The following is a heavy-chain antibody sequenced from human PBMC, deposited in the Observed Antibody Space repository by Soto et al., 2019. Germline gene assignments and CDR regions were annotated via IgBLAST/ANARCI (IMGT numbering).Heavy chain of an antibody. V-gene: IGHV1-69*01. CDR1: GGTFSSYA. D-gene: IGHD6-19*01. CDR3: AVPPGGGGYSSGWIFDY. CDR2: IIPIFGAA. Sequence: QVQLAQSGAEVKKPGSSVKVSCKASGGTFSSYAISWVRQAPGQGLDWMGGIIPIFGAANYAQKFQGRVTITADESTSPAYMELTNLSSEDTAVYYCAVPPGGGGYSSGWIFDYWGQGTLVTVSS. J-gene: IGHJ4*02.